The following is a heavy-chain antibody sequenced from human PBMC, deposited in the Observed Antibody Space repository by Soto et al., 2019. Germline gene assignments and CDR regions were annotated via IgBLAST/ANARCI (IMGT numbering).Heavy chain of an antibody. D-gene: IGHD3-22*01. CDR3: AKDLYDSSGSPSEY. CDR1: GVTFSSYA. CDR2: ISGSGGST. J-gene: IGHJ4*02. V-gene: IGHV3-23*01. Sequence: PGRSLRLSCAASGVTFSSYAMSWVRQAPGKGLEWVSAISGSGGSTYYADSVKGRLTISRDNSKNTLDLQMNSRRAEDTAVCCFAKDLYDSSGSPSEYWGQVTLVTVSA.